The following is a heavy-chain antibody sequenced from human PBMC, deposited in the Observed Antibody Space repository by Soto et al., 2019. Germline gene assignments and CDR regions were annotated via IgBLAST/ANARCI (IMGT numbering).Heavy chain of an antibody. D-gene: IGHD2-2*01. CDR2: VHVSGGT. CDR1: GESISNFY. CDR3: ARDRYAWYPGFDLDV. J-gene: IGHJ6*02. V-gene: IGHV4-4*07. Sequence: PSETLSLTCSVSGESISNFYWSWIRQPAGKGLEWIGHVHVSGGTNYNAPLQSRVTMSVDTSNNPVSLQLRSLTAADTAVYYCARDRYAWYPGFDLDVWGPGTTVTVAS.